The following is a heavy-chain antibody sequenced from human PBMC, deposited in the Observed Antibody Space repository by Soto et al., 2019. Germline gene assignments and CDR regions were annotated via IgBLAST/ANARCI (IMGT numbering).Heavy chain of an antibody. CDR1: GYSFTSYW. D-gene: IGHD1-26*01. V-gene: IGHV5-10-1*01. J-gene: IGHJ6*02. Sequence: PGESLKISCKGSGYSFTSYWISWVRQMPGKGLEWMGRIDPSDSYTNYSPSFQGHVTIPADKSISTAYLQWSSRKASDTAMYYSARVATKRNYYYYYGMDVWVQGTAVTVSS. CDR2: IDPSDSYT. CDR3: ARVATKRNYYYYYGMDV.